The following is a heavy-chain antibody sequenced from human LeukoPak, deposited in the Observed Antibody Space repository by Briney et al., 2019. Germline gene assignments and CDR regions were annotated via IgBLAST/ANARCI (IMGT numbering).Heavy chain of an antibody. CDR1: GGSISSSSYY. D-gene: IGHD1-1*01. CDR3: AREGVPFDY. V-gene: IGHV4-39*07. Sequence: PSETLSLTCTVSGGSISSSSYYWGWIRQPPGKGLEWIGSIYYSGSTYYNPSLKSRVTISVDTSKNQFSLKLSSVTAADTAVYYCAREGVPFDYWGQGTLVTVSS. CDR2: IYYSGST. J-gene: IGHJ4*02.